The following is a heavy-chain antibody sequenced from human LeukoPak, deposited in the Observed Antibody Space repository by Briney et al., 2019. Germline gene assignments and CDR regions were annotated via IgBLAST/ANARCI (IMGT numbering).Heavy chain of an antibody. CDR2: INHSGST. Sequence: SETLSLTCAVYGGSFSGYYWSWIRQPPGKGLEWIGEINHSGSTNYNPSLKSRVTISVDTSKNRFSLKLSSVTAADTAVYYCARGPYYDFWSGYTWNYFDYWGQGTLVTVSS. J-gene: IGHJ4*02. CDR3: ARGPYYDFWSGYTWNYFDY. CDR1: GGSFSGYY. V-gene: IGHV4-34*01. D-gene: IGHD3-3*01.